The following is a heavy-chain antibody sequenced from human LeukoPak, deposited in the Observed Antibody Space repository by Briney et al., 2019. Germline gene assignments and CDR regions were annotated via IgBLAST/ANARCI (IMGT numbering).Heavy chain of an antibody. CDR2: IYHSGST. CDR1: GGSISSYY. CDR3: ARDTRGIAVVIDY. V-gene: IGHV4-38-2*02. D-gene: IGHD6-19*01. Sequence: SETLSLTCPVSGGSISSYYWNWIRQPPGKGLEWIGSIYHSGSTYYNPSLKSRVTISVDTSKNQFSLKLSSVTAADTAVYYCARDTRGIAVVIDYWGQGTLVTVSS. J-gene: IGHJ4*02.